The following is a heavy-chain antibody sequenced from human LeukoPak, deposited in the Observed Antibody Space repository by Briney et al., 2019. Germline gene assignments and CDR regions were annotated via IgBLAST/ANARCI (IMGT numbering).Heavy chain of an antibody. CDR3: TTERRFGEFFDY. J-gene: IGHJ4*02. D-gene: IGHD3-10*01. V-gene: IGHV3-15*01. Sequence: GGSLRLSCAASGFTFSSYSMNWVRQAPGKGLEWVGRSKSKSDGGTTDYAAPVKGRFTISRDDSKNTLYLQMNSLKTEDTAVYYCTTERRFGEFFDYWGQGNLVTVSS. CDR2: SKSKSDGGTT. CDR1: GFTFSSYS.